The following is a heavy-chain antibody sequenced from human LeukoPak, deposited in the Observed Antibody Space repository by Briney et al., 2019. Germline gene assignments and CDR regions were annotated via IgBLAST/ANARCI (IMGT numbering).Heavy chain of an antibody. J-gene: IGHJ4*02. CDR2: INQDGSGK. D-gene: IGHD1-26*01. CDR3: ARERGGRFFDY. Sequence: PGGSLRLSCAVSGLIFRSYWMSWVRQAPGKGLEWVANINQDGSGKYFVDSVKGRFTISRDNAKNSLHLQMNTLRAEDTAVYYCARERGGRFFDYWGQGTLVTVSS. V-gene: IGHV3-7*01. CDR1: GLIFRSYW.